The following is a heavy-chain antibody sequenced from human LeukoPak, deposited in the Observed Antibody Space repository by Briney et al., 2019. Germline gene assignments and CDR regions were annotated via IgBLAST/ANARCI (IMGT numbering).Heavy chain of an antibody. D-gene: IGHD5-12*01. J-gene: IGHJ4*02. CDR3: AKDLGYSGYDPLDY. V-gene: IGHV3-23*01. Sequence: GGSLRLSCAASGFIFSSYAMSWVRQAPGKGLEWVSAISGSGRSKYYADSVKGRFTISRDNSKNTLYLQMNSLRAEGTAVYYCAKDLGYSGYDPLDYWGQGTLVTVSS. CDR2: ISGSGRSK. CDR1: GFIFSSYA.